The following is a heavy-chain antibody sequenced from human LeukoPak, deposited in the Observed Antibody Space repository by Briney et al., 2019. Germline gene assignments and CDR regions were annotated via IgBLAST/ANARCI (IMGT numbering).Heavy chain of an antibody. D-gene: IGHD2-21*01. V-gene: IGHV3-7*04. J-gene: IGHJ4*02. CDR2: IKQDGSDQ. Sequence: YPGTSLRLSCAASGFTFNRHWMTWVRQAPGKGLEWVANIKQDGSDQYYVGSVKGRFTISRDNAKNSLYMQMNNLRDEDTAVYYCARKAYDSDCFDFWGQGTLVTVSS. CDR3: ARKAYDSDCFDF. CDR1: GFTFNRHW.